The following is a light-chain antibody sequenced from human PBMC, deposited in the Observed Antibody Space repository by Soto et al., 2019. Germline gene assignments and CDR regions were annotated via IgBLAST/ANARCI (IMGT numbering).Light chain of an antibody. J-gene: IGLJ1*01. CDR1: SSDVGGYNY. V-gene: IGLV2-8*01. CDR3: SSGV. Sequence: QSALTQPPSASGSPGQSVTISCTGTSSDVGGYNYVSWYQQHPGKAPKLMIYEVSKRPSGVPDRFSGSKSGNTASLTVLGLQAEDEADYSCSSGVFGTGTVVTVL. CDR2: EVS.